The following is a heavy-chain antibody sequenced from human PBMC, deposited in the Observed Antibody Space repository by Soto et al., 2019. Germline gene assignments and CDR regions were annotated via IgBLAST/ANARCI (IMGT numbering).Heavy chain of an antibody. V-gene: IGHV3-15*01. Sequence: GGSLRLSCAASGFTFSNAWMSWVRQAPGKGLEWVGRIKSKTDGGTTDYAAPVKGRFTISRDDSKITLYLQMNSLKTEDTAVYYCTTDTGWESDAFDIWGQGTMVTVSS. CDR3: TTDTGWESDAFDI. CDR2: IKSKTDGGTT. J-gene: IGHJ3*02. CDR1: GFTFSNAW. D-gene: IGHD1-26*01.